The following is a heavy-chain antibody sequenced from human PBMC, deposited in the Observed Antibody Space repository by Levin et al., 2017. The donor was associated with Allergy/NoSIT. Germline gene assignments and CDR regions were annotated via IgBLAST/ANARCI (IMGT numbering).Heavy chain of an antibody. V-gene: IGHV3-53*01. J-gene: IGHJ4*02. D-gene: IGHD2-15*01. Sequence: GGSLRLSCAVSGFTVSSNYMTWVRQAPGKGLEWVSVIYSGGSTYYADSVKGRFTISRDNSKNTLYLQMNSLRAEDTAVYYCARGGGVVVVASTVSPPTHLDYWGQGTLVTVSS. CDR1: GFTVSSNY. CDR2: IYSGGST. CDR3: ARGGGVVVVASTVSPPTHLDY.